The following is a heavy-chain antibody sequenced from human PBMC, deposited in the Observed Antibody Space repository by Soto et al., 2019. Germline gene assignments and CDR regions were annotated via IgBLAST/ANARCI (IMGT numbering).Heavy chain of an antibody. D-gene: IGHD1-26*01. CDR3: AGGGGGATVDY. Sequence: QVQLVQSGAEVKKPGSSVKVSCKASGGTFSSYAISWVRQAPGQGLEWMGGIIPIFGTANYAQKFQGRVTIARDESTSTAYMERSSLRAEGTAGYYWAGGGGGATVDYWGQGTLVTVSS. J-gene: IGHJ4*02. CDR2: IIPIFGTA. V-gene: IGHV1-69*05. CDR1: GGTFSSYA.